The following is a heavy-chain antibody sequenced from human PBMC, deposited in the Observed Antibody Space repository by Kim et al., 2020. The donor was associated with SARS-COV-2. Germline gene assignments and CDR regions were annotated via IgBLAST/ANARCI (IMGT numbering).Heavy chain of an antibody. V-gene: IGHV4-59*02. CDR3: VGGPGSGYKTGS. D-gene: IGHD5-12*01. J-gene: IGHJ5*02. CDR2: IYKSGIT. CDR1: GGSVSGDY. Sequence: SETLSLTCTVSGGSVSGDYRSWVRQLPGKGLEWIGYIYKSGITTLNPSLNSRVTMSMDTSKNQFSLKLSSVTAVDTGVYYCVGGPGSGYKTGSWGQGIL.